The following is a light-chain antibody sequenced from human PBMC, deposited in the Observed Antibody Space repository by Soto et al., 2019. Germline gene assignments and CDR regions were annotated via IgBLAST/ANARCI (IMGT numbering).Light chain of an antibody. J-gene: IGKJ5*01. V-gene: IGKV1-39*01. Sequence: DIQMTQSPSSLSASVGDRVTITCRASQDISTYLNWYQQKPGKAPKLLIYAASSLQSGVPSRFSGSGSGTDFTLTISSLQPEDFATYYCQQSYSTPVFGQGTRLEIK. CDR2: AAS. CDR3: QQSYSTPV. CDR1: QDISTY.